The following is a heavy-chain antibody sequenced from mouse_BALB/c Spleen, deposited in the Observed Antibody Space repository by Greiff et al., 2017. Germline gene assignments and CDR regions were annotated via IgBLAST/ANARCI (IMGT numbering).Heavy chain of an antibody. J-gene: IGHJ2*01. Sequence: EGQGVESGGGLVKPGGSLKLSCAASGFTFSSYTMSWVRQTPEKRLEWVATISSGGSYTYYPDSVKGRFTISRDNAKNTLYLQMSSLKSEDTAMYYCTRDDYADYWGQGTTLTVSS. V-gene: IGHV5-6-4*01. CDR2: ISSGGSYT. D-gene: IGHD2-4*01. CDR1: GFTFSSYT. CDR3: TRDDYADY.